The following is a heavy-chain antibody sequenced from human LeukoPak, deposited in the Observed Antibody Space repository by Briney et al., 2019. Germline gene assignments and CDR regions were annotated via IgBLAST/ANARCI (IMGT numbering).Heavy chain of an antibody. CDR1: GFTFSNNW. Sequence: GGSLRLSCAASGFTFSNNWMNWVRQAPGKGLEWVASVKIDASEKYYVDSVKGRFTISRDNAKNSLYLQMNSLRAEDTAVYYCARDGRHSYGLPIDYWGQGTLVTVSS. D-gene: IGHD5-18*01. J-gene: IGHJ4*02. V-gene: IGHV3-7*01. CDR2: VKIDASEK. CDR3: ARDGRHSYGLPIDY.